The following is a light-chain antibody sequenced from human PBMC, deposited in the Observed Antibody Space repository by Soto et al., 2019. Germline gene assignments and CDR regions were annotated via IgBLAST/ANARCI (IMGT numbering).Light chain of an antibody. J-gene: IGKJ1*01. Sequence: DIQMTQSPSTQSGSVGDRVTITCRASQTISSWLAWYQQKPGKAPKLLIYKASTLKSGVPSMFSGSGSGTEFTRTISSLKHDDFATYYCPHYNSYSEAFGQGTQVDIK. CDR1: QTISSW. CDR2: KAS. V-gene: IGKV1-5*03. CDR3: PHYNSYSEA.